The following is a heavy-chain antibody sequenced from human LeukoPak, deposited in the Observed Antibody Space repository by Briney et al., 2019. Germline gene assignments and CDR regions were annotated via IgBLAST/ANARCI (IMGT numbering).Heavy chain of an antibody. Sequence: GGSLRLSCAASGFTVSSNYMSWVRQAPGKGLEWVSVIYSGGSTYYADSVKGRFTISRDNSKNTLYLQMNSLRAEDTAVYYCARSITIFGVVIGWFYPWGQGTLVTVSS. V-gene: IGHV3-66*02. CDR2: IYSGGST. J-gene: IGHJ5*02. CDR1: GFTVSSNY. D-gene: IGHD3-3*01. CDR3: ARSITIFGVVIGWFYP.